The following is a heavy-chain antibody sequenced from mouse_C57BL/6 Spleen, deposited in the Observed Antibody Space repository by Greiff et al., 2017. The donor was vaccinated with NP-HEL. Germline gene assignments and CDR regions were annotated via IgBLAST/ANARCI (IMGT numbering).Heavy chain of an antibody. CDR3: ARGPYYGSSYYFDY. CDR1: GYTFTSYW. CDR2: IHPNSGST. J-gene: IGHJ2*01. D-gene: IGHD1-1*01. V-gene: IGHV1-64*01. Sequence: QVQLQQPGAELVKPGASVKLSCKASGYTFTSYWMHWVKQRPGQGLVWIGMIHPNSGSTNYNEKFKSKATLTVDKSSSTAYMQLSSLTSEDSAVYYCARGPYYGSSYYFDYWGQGTTLTVSS.